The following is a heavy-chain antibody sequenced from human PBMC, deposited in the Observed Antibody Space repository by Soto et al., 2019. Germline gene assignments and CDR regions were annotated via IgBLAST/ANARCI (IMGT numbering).Heavy chain of an antibody. V-gene: IGHV3-66*01. CDR1: GCTVSSKY. J-gene: IGHJ3*01. CDR3: ARDDVLFD. CDR2: IQSGGTT. Sequence: PGGALRLSWAASGCTVSSKYMTWGRQAPGKGLEWVSLIQSGGTTYYADSVKGRFTISRDTSENTLHLQMDSLRVEDTAVYYYARDDVLFD.